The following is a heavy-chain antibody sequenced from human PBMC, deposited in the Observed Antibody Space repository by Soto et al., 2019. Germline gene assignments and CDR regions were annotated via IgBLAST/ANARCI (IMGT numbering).Heavy chain of an antibody. CDR1: GGSMSSYF. J-gene: IGHJ4*02. CDR3: ARGGSSSWYGFYFFDN. Sequence: QVQVQESGPGLVKPSETLSLTCTVSGGSMSSYFWSWIRQPPGMGLEWICYISDRGSTNYKTSLMSGVTIPVDTSKNQFSLKVTSVPAADTAVYYWARGGSSSWYGFYFFDNWGPGTLVTVSS. CDR2: ISDRGST. V-gene: IGHV4-59*12. D-gene: IGHD6-13*01.